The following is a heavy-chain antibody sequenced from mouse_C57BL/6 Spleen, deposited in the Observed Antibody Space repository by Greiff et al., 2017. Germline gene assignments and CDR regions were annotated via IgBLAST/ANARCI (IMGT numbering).Heavy chain of an antibody. J-gene: IGHJ2*01. Sequence: QVQLQQPGAELVRPGSSVKLSCKASGYTFTSYWMHWVKQRPIQGLEWIGNIDPSDSETHYNQKFKDKATFPVDKSSSTAYMQLSSLTSEDSAVYYCARYDYDVANFDYGGQGTTLTVAS. CDR1: GYTFTSYW. CDR3: ARYDYDVANFDY. CDR2: IDPSDSET. D-gene: IGHD2-4*01. V-gene: IGHV1-52*01.